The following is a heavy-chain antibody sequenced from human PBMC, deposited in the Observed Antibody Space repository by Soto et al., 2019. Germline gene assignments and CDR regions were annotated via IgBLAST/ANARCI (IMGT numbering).Heavy chain of an antibody. CDR1: GGSISSSSYY. J-gene: IGHJ6*02. V-gene: IGHV4-39*01. D-gene: IGHD3-3*01. CDR3: ARTPEYYDFWSGYYTHYYYCGMDV. Sequence: SETLSLTCTVSGGSISSSSYYWGWIRQPPGKGLEWIGSIYYSGSTYYNPSLKSRVTISVDTSKNQFSLKLSSVTAADTAVYYCARTPEYYDFWSGYYTHYYYCGMDVWGQGTTVTV. CDR2: IYYSGST.